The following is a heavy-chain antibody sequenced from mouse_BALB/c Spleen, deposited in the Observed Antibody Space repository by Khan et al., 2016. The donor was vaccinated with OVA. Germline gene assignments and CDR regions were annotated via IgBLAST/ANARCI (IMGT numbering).Heavy chain of an antibody. CDR2: ISLKSDDSVT. D-gene: IGHD2-12*01. CDR1: GFTFSNYW. J-gene: IGHJ2*01. CDR3: GIVL. V-gene: IGHV6-6*02. Sequence: EVQLQESGGGLVQPGGSMKLSCVASGFTFSNYWMHWVRQSPEKGLEWVAEISLKSDDSVTHSAESVKGRFTISRDDSKSSVYLQMNNLRAEDTGIYYCGIVLWGQGTTLTVSS.